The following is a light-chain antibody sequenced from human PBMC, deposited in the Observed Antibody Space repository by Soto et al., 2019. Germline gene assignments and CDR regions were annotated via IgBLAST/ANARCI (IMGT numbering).Light chain of an antibody. CDR2: LSS. V-gene: IGKV3-20*01. J-gene: IGKJ2*01. CDR1: QSIRSTH. Sequence: VLMQSPGTLSLSPGERATLSCRASQSIRSTHLAWYQQKPGQSPRLLIYLSSSRATGIPDRFSGSGSGTDFTLSISRLEPEDFAVYYCQQYDSSPYTFGQGTKLEIK. CDR3: QQYDSSPYT.